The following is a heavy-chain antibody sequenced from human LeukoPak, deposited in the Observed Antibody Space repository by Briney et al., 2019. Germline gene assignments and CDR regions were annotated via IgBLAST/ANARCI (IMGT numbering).Heavy chain of an antibody. CDR1: GYTFTSYD. CDR2: MNPNSGNT. V-gene: IGHV1-8*03. J-gene: IGHJ6*03. D-gene: IGHD2-15*01. Sequence: ASVKVSCKASGYTFTSYDINWGRQATGQGLEWMGWMNPNSGNTGYAQKFQGRVTFTRNTSIGKAYMELSSRRSEVTAVYYCARGVPVRRFLLYWSGGSCYSHYMDVWGKGTTVTVSS. CDR3: ARGVPVRRFLLYWSGGSCYSHYMDV.